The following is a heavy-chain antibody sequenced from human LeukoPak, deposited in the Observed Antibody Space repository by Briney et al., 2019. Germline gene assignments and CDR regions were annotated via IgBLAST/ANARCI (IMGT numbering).Heavy chain of an antibody. V-gene: IGHV1-46*01. Sequence: ASVKVSCKASGYTFTSHWIQWVRQAPGQGLEWMGLINPSDGSIAYAHRFQGGVTMTRDTSASIVYMDLSSLRSEDTAVYYCAKAPRNSSTMLDYWGQGTLLTVSS. CDR3: AKAPRNSSTMLDY. D-gene: IGHD6-13*01. CDR1: GYTFTSHW. CDR2: INPSDGSI. J-gene: IGHJ4*02.